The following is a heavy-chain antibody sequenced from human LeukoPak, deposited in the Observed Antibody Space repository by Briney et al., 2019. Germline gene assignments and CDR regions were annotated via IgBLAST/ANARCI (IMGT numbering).Heavy chain of an antibody. CDR3: AELGITMIGGV. CDR1: GFSVSDYW. J-gene: IGHJ6*04. D-gene: IGHD3-10*02. CDR2: INSDGSNT. V-gene: IGHV3-74*01. Sequence: GSLRLSCAASGFSVSDYWMHWVRQVPGKGLVWVSRINSDGSNTYYADSVKGRFTISRDNAKNSLYLQMNSLRAEDTAVYYCAELGITMIGGVWGKGTTVTISS.